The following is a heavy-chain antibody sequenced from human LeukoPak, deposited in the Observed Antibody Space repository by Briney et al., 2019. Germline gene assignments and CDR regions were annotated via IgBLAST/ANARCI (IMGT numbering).Heavy chain of an antibody. CDR1: GFTFSSYA. D-gene: IGHD3-10*01. CDR3: AKGTRNSYLTVHDY. CDR2: ISGTGVST. J-gene: IGHJ4*02. V-gene: IGHV3-23*01. Sequence: GGSLRLSCAASGFTFSSYAMSWVRQAPGKGLEGVSGISGTGVSTYNADSVKGRFTISRDNSRNTLYLQMNSLRAEDTAIYYCAKGTRNSYLTVHDYWGQGTLVTVSS.